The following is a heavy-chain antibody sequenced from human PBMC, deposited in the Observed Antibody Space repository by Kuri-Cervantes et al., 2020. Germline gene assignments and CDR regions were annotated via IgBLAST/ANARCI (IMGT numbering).Heavy chain of an antibody. CDR2: IYYSGST. Sequence: GSLRLSCTVSGGSISSYYWSWIRQPPGKGLEWIGYIYYSGSTNYNPSLESRVTISVDTSKNQFSLQLRSVTAADTAVYYCTRGRNSHSSAWSSRGPDYYYYRMDVWGQGTTVTVSS. J-gene: IGHJ6*02. CDR3: TRGRNSHSSAWSSRGPDYYYYRMDV. V-gene: IGHV4-59*01. D-gene: IGHD3-22*01. CDR1: GGSISSYY.